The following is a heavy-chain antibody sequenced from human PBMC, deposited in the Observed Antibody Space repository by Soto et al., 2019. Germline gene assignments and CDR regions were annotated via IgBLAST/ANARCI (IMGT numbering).Heavy chain of an antibody. CDR2: ISGSGGAT. CDR1: GFTFTSFA. D-gene: IGHD3-3*01. V-gene: IGHV3-23*01. J-gene: IGHJ4*02. Sequence: PGGSLRLSCAASGFTFTSFAVSWVRQAPGKGLEWVSAISGSGGATYYADSVKGRFTVSRDNSRNTVYLQVDSLRVEDTAVYHCASGEWLSTSCFNFWGKGTLVTVSS. CDR3: ASGEWLSTSCFNF.